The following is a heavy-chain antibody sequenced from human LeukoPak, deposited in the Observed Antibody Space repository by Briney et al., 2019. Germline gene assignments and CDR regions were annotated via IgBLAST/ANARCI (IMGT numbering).Heavy chain of an antibody. V-gene: IGHV1-8*01. J-gene: IGHJ5*02. CDR1: GYTFTSYD. CDR2: MNPNSGNT. Sequence: ASVKVSCKASGYTFTSYDINWVRQATGQGLEWMGWMNPNSGNTGYAQKFQGRVTMTRNTSISTAYMELSSLRSEDTAVYYWARAPGSSFAWFDRWGQGTLVTVSS. CDR3: ARAPGSSFAWFDR. D-gene: IGHD6-13*01.